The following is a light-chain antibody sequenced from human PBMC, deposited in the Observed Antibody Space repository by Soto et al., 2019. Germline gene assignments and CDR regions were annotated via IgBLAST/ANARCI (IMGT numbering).Light chain of an antibody. CDR1: SSDVGGYNY. CDR3: GSYTSGSSFV. V-gene: IGLV2-14*01. J-gene: IGLJ1*01. Sequence: QSALTQPASVSGSPGQSITISCTGTSSDVGGYNYVSWYQQHPGKAPKLMIYDVSNRPSGVSNRFSGSKSGNTASLTISGVEADDEADYYCGSYTSGSSFVFGTGTKLTVL. CDR2: DVS.